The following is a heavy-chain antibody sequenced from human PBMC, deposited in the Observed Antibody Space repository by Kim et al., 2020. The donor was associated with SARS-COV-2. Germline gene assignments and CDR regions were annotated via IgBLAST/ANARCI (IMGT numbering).Heavy chain of an antibody. D-gene: IGHD3-22*01. V-gene: IGHV3-7*03. CDR1: GFTFSSYW. CDR3: ARDYYDSSGYYSPTFDY. J-gene: IGHJ4*02. CDR2: IKQDGSEK. Sequence: GGSLRLSRAASGFTFSSYWMSWVRQAPGKGLEWVANIKQDGSEKYYVDSVKGRFTISRDNAKNSLYLQMNSLRAEDTAVYYCARDYYDSSGYYSPTFDYWGQGTLVTVSS.